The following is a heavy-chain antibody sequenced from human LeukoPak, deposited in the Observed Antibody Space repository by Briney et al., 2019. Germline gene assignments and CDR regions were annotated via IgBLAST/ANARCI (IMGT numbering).Heavy chain of an antibody. V-gene: IGHV4-34*01. CDR3: ARIIAAPDY. CDR2: INHSGST. D-gene: IGHD6-13*01. J-gene: IGHJ4*02. Sequence: SETLSLTCAVYGGSFSGYYWGWIRQPPGKGLEWIGEINHSGSTNYNPSLKSRVTISVDTSKNQFSLKLSSVTAADTAVYYCARIIAAPDYWGQGTLVTVSS. CDR1: GGSFSGYY.